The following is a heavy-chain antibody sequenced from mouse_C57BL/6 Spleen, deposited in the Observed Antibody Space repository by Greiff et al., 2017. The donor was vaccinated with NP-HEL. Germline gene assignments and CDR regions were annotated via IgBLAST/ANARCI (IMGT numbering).Heavy chain of an antibody. Sequence: VQLQQPGAELVMPGASVKLSCKASGYTFTSYWMHWVKQRPGQGLEWIGEIDPSDSYTNYNQKFKGKAKLTVDKSSSTAYMQLSSLTSEDSAFYYCARATWTGAWFAYWGQGTLVTVSA. V-gene: IGHV1-69*01. D-gene: IGHD4-1*02. CDR1: GYTFTSYW. J-gene: IGHJ3*01. CDR2: IDPSDSYT. CDR3: ARATWTGAWFAY.